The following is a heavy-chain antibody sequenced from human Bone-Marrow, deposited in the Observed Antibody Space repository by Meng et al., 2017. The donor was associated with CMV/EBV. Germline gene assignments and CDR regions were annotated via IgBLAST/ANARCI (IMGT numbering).Heavy chain of an antibody. CDR3: ARDLEAYDFWSGYNYYYYGMDV. D-gene: IGHD3-3*01. CDR2: IRYDGSNK. V-gene: IGHV3-30*02. CDR1: GFTFSSYG. Sequence: GESLKISCAASGFTFSSYGMHWVRQAPGKGLEWVAFIRYDGSNKYYADSVKGRFTISRDNSKNTLYLQMNSLRAENTAVYYCARDLEAYDFWSGYNYYYYGMDVWGQGTTVTVSS. J-gene: IGHJ6*02.